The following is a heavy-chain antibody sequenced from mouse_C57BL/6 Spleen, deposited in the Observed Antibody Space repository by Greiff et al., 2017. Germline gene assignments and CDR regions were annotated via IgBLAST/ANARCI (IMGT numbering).Heavy chain of an antibody. J-gene: IGHJ3*01. CDR1: GFNIKDYY. CDR3: AFYYGSLWCAY. CDR2: IDTEDGET. Sequence: VQLQQSGAELVKPGASVKLSCTASGFNIKDYYMHWVKQRTEQGLEWIGRIDTEDGETKYAPHFQGKATITADTSSNTAYLQLGSLTSEDTAVYYCAFYYGSLWCAYWGQGTLGTVSA. D-gene: IGHD1-1*01. V-gene: IGHV14-2*01.